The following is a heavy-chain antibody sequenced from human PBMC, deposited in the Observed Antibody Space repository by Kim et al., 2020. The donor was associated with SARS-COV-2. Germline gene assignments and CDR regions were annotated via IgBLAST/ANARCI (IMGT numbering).Heavy chain of an antibody. J-gene: IGHJ4*02. Sequence: GGSLRLSCAASGFTFHDYTMHWVRQAPGKGLEWVSLIGWDGGTRYYVDSVKGRFTVSRDNSKNSLYLQMNSLRTEDTALYYCIKDLSGRVAAAGVFESWGQGTLVTVSS. CDR1: GFTFHDYT. D-gene: IGHD6-13*01. CDR2: IGWDGGTR. CDR3: IKDLSGRVAAAGVFES. V-gene: IGHV3-43*01.